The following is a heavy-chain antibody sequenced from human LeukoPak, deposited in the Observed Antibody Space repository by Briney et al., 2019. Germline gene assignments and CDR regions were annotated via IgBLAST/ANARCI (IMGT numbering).Heavy chain of an antibody. CDR1: GYTLTELS. CDR3: ATIRSGYSRNWYYHFDY. D-gene: IGHD6-13*01. Sequence: ASVKVSCKVSGYTLTELSMHWVRQAPGKGLEGMGGFDPEDGETIYAQKFQGRVTMTEDTSTDIAYMELSSLRSEDTAVYYCATIRSGYSRNWYYHFDYWGQGTLVTVSS. CDR2: FDPEDGET. J-gene: IGHJ4*02. V-gene: IGHV1-24*01.